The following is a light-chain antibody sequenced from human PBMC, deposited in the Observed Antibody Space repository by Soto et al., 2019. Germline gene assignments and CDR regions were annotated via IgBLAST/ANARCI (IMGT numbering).Light chain of an antibody. Sequence: EIVLTQSPDTLSLSPGERATLSCRAIQTVNNNYLAWYQQKPGQAPRLLIFRASNKATGIPDRFSGSGSGTDFTLTISSLEPEDFAVYYCQQRSNWPSITFGQGTRLEIK. CDR3: QQRSNWPSIT. CDR1: QTVNNNY. CDR2: RAS. J-gene: IGKJ5*01. V-gene: IGKV3-11*01.